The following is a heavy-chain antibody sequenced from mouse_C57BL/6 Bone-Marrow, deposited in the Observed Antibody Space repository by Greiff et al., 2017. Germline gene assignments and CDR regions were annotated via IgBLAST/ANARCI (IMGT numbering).Heavy chain of an antibody. J-gene: IGHJ2*01. CDR1: GFTFSSYG. V-gene: IGHV5-6*02. Sequence: EVMLVESGGDLVKPGGSLKLSCAASGFTFSSYGMSWVRQTPDKRLEWVATISSGGGYTYYPDSVKGRYTISRDNAKNTLYLQMSSLKSEDTAMYYCARHEGTTVVPYDFDYWGQGTTLTVSA. D-gene: IGHD1-1*01. CDR3: ARHEGTTVVPYDFDY. CDR2: ISSGGGYT.